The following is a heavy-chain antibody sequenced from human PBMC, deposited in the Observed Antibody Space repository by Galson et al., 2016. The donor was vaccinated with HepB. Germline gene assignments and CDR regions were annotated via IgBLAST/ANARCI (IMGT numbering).Heavy chain of an antibody. Sequence: SETLSLTCTVSGDSISSYYLNWIRQPPGKGLEWIGYIYYSGITNYNPSLKSRVIISLDTSKTQFSLKLCSVTAADTAVYFCARGSSWSGHWFDSWGQGTLVTVSS. CDR1: GDSISSYY. CDR2: IYYSGIT. J-gene: IGHJ5*01. CDR3: ARGSSWSGHWFDS. D-gene: IGHD6-13*01. V-gene: IGHV4-59*12.